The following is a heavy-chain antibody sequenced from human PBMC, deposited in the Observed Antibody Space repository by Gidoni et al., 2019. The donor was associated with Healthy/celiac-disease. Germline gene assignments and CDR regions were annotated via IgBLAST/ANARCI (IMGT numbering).Heavy chain of an antibody. CDR3: ARGGLLWIVATIHFDY. V-gene: IGHV4-34*01. CDR2: INHSGST. D-gene: IGHD5-12*01. Sequence: QVQLQQWGAGLLKPSATLSLTSAVYGGSFSGYYWSWIRQPPGKGLEWSGEINHSGSTNYNPALKSRVTISVDTSKNQFSLKLSSVTAADTAVYYCARGGLLWIVATIHFDYWGQGTLVTVSS. J-gene: IGHJ4*02. CDR1: GGSFSGYY.